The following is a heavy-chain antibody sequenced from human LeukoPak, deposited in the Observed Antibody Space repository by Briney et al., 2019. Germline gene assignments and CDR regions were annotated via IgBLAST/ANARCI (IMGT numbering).Heavy chain of an antibody. CDR1: GGSISSSSYY. J-gene: IGHJ4*02. CDR3: ARQGDGYPLFYYFDY. Sequence: SETLSLTCTVSGGSISSSSYYWGWIRQPPGKGLEWIGRIYYSGSTYYNPALKSRVTISVDTSKNQFSLKLSSVTAADTAVYYCARQGDGYPLFYYFDYWGQGPLVTVPS. D-gene: IGHD5-24*01. CDR2: IYYSGST. V-gene: IGHV4-39*01.